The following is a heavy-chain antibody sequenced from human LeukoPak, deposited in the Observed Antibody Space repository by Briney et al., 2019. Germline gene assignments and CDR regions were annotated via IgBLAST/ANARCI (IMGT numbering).Heavy chain of an antibody. CDR1: GGSISSGSYY. D-gene: IGHD3-3*01. Sequence: SETLSLTCTVSGGSISSGSYYWSWIRQPAGKGLEWIGRIYTSGSTNYNPSLKSRVTISVDTSKNQFSLKLSSVTAADTAVYYCARDTYYDFWSGFGGYNWFDPWGQGTLVTVSS. V-gene: IGHV4-61*02. CDR2: IYTSGST. CDR3: ARDTYYDFWSGFGGYNWFDP. J-gene: IGHJ5*02.